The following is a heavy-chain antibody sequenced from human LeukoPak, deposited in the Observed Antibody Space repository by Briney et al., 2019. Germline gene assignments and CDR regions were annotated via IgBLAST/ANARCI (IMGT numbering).Heavy chain of an antibody. Sequence: ASVKVSCKASGYTFTGYYMHWVRQAPGQGLEWMGRINPNSGSTNYAQKFQGRVTMTRDTSISTAYMELSRLRSDDTAVYYCARDPSTTVTTSSNWFDPWGQGTLVTVSS. CDR3: ARDPSTTVTTSSNWFDP. V-gene: IGHV1-2*06. D-gene: IGHD4-11*01. J-gene: IGHJ5*02. CDR2: INPNSGST. CDR1: GYTFTGYY.